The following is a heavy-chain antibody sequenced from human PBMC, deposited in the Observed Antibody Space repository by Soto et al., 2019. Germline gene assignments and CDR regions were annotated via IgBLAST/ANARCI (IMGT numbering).Heavy chain of an antibody. J-gene: IGHJ4*02. CDR2: IRSKAYGGTT. Sequence: GGSLRLSCTASGFTFGDYAMSWFRQAPGKGLEWVGFIRSKAYGGTTEYAASVKGRFTISRDDSKSIAYLQMNSLKTEDTAVYYCTRPTYYYDSSRLGYWGQGTLVTVSS. CDR1: GFTFGDYA. D-gene: IGHD3-22*01. CDR3: TRPTYYYDSSRLGY. V-gene: IGHV3-49*03.